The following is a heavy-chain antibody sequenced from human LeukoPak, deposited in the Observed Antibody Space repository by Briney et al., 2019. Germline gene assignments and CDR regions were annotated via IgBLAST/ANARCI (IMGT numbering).Heavy chain of an antibody. CDR2: IKQDGSEK. CDR3: ARVRGSNAMDV. CDR1: GFTFSSYW. Sequence: GGSLRLSCAASGFTFSSYWMSWIRQAPGKGLEWVANIKQDGSEKYYVDSVRGRFTISRDNAKNSLYLQMNSLRAEDTDVYYCARVRGSNAMDVWGKGTTVTVSS. D-gene: IGHD3-10*01. V-gene: IGHV3-7*01. J-gene: IGHJ6*03.